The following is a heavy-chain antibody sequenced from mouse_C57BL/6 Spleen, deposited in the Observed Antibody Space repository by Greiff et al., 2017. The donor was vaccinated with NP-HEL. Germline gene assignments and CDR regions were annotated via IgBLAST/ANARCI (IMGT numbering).Heavy chain of an antibody. CDR2: IDPSDSYT. CDR1: GYTFTSYW. CDR3: AGSPYSSYETYYAMDY. Sequence: QVQLQQPGAELVMPGASLKLSCKASGYTFTSYWMHWVKQRPGQGLEWIGEIDPSDSYTNYNQKFKGKSTLTVDKSSSKAYMQLSSMTSQDSAVYYCAGSPYSSYETYYAMDYWGQGTSVTVSS. V-gene: IGHV1-69*01. J-gene: IGHJ4*01. D-gene: IGHD1-1*01.